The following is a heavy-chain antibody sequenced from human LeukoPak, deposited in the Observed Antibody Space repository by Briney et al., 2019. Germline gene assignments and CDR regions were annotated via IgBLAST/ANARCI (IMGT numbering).Heavy chain of an antibody. CDR1: GFTVSSNY. CDR2: ISGSGGST. CDR3: AKDTDTVVRYSDY. V-gene: IGHV3-23*01. J-gene: IGHJ4*02. Sequence: GGSLRLSCAASGFTVSSNYMSWVRQAPGKGLEWVSAISGSGGSTYYADSVKGRFTISRDNSKNTLYLQMNSLKAEDTAVYYCAKDTDTVVRYSDYWGQGTLVTVSS. D-gene: IGHD4-23*01.